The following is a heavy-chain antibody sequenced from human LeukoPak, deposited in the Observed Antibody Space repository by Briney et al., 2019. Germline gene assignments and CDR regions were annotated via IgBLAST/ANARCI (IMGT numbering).Heavy chain of an antibody. CDR2: FSGTVGST. J-gene: IGHJ4*02. CDR1: GFTFSSYA. V-gene: IGHV3-23*01. Sequence: GGSLRLSCAASGFTFSSYAMSWVRQAPGKGLEWVSSFSGTVGSTYYADSVKGRFTISRDSYKNTLYLQMNSLRAEDTAVYYCAKGKNAYGSSSNNYWGQGSLVTVSS. CDR3: AKGKNAYGSSSNNY. D-gene: IGHD6-13*01.